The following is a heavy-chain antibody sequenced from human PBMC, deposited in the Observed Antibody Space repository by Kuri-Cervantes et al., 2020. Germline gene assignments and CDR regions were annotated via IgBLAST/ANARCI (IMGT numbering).Heavy chain of an antibody. Sequence: ASVKVSCKASGYTFTSYGISWVRQAPGQGLEWVGWIGVYNGKTKFAQKFQGGVTITRDTSASTAYMELSSLRSEDTAVYYCARAGYYGSGSYFGWGDPWGQGTLVTVSS. CDR1: GYTFTSYG. V-gene: IGHV1-18*01. J-gene: IGHJ5*02. CDR2: IGVYNGKT. D-gene: IGHD3-10*01. CDR3: ARAGYYGSGSYFGWGDP.